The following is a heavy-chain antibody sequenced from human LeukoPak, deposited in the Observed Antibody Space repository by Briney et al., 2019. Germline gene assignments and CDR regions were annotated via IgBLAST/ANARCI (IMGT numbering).Heavy chain of an antibody. D-gene: IGHD2-21*02. CDR3: ARVSGAVTPRLAFDI. Sequence: GGSLRLSCAASGFPFSSYNMNWVRQAPGKGLEWVSSIDSSSSYIYYADSVKGRFTISRGNARNSLYLQMNSLRAEDTAVYFCARVSGAVTPRLAFDIWGQGTMVTVSS. J-gene: IGHJ3*02. V-gene: IGHV3-21*01. CDR2: IDSSSSYI. CDR1: GFPFSSYN.